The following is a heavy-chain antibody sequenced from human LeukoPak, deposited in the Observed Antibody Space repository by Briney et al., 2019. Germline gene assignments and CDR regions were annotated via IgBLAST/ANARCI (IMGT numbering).Heavy chain of an antibody. J-gene: IGHJ4*02. CDR2: IYYSGST. D-gene: IGHD2-8*02. V-gene: IGHV4-30-4*08. Sequence: SETLSLTCTVSGGSISSGDYYWSWIRQPPGKGLEWIGYIYYSGSTYYNPSLKSRVTISVDTSKNEFSLKLSSVTAADTAAYYCARGVVYAESWDYWGQGTLVTVSS. CDR3: ARGVVYAESWDY. CDR1: GGSISSGDYY.